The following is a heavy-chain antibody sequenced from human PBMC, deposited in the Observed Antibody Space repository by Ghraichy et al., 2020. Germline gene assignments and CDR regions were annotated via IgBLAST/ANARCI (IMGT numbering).Heavy chain of an antibody. CDR1: GYTLASYT. J-gene: IGHJ4*02. CDR3: ASSTDCGGYCYSASGFDF. CDR2: ISAYNGNT. V-gene: IGHV1-18*04. Sequence: VSVKVSCKASGYTLASYTITWVRQAPGQGLEWLAWISAYNGNTDYARKFQGRVTVTTDASTTTTYMELTSLRSDDTAVYYCASSTDCGGYCYSASGFDFWGQGTLITVSS. D-gene: IGHD2-21*01.